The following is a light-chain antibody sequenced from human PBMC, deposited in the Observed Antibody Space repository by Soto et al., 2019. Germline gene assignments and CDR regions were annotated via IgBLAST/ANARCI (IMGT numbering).Light chain of an antibody. CDR2: DAS. J-gene: IGKJ4*01. V-gene: IGKV3-11*01. CDR3: QWRSDWPPRLT. CDR1: ESIGNY. Sequence: EVVLTQSPATLSLSPGERATLSCRASESIGNYLAWYQQKLGQAPKLLIYDASHRAIGIPGRFSGDGSGTDVTLLISSLEAEDFAVYYCQWRSDWPPRLTFGGGTKVEIK.